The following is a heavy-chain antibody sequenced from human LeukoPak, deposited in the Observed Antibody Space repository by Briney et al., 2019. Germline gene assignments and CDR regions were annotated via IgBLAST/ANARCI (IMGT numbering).Heavy chain of an antibody. Sequence: GGSLRLSCADSGFTFSNFWMSWVRQAPGKGLEWVANINQDGTEKYYVDSVKGRFTISRDNAKNSLYLQMNSLRAEDTAVYYCARGKFDFDYWGQGTLVTVSS. J-gene: IGHJ4*02. CDR3: ARGKFDFDY. V-gene: IGHV3-7*01. CDR1: GFTFSNFW. CDR2: INQDGTEK. D-gene: IGHD3-16*01.